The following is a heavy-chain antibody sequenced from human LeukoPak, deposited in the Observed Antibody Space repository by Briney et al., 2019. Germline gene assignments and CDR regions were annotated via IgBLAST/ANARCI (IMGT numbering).Heavy chain of an antibody. CDR2: INSDGSST. CDR1: GFTFSGYW. J-gene: IGHJ3*02. V-gene: IGHV3-74*01. D-gene: IGHD4-17*01. CDR3: ARGTWTTWDAFDI. Sequence: GGSLRLSCAASGFTFSGYWIHWVRQAPGKGLVWVSRINSDGSSTSYADSVKGRFTISRDNAKNTLYLQMNSLRAEDTAVYYCARGTWTTWDAFDIWGQGTMVTVSS.